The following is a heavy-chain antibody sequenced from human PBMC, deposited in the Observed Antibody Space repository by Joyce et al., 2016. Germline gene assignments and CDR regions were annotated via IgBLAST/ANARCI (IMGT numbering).Heavy chain of an antibody. V-gene: IGHV3-23*01. CDR1: GFTFSSYA. CDR2: IGGGGGRT. Sequence: EVQLLESGGGLVQPGGSLRLSCAASGFTFSSYAMSWVCQTPDKGLEWVSAIGGGGGRTYHADAVKGRFTISRDDSKSTLFLQMSRLRAEDTAIYYCARVPGRYYYYYGVDVWGQGTTVTVSS. CDR3: ARVPGRYYYYYGVDV. J-gene: IGHJ6*02.